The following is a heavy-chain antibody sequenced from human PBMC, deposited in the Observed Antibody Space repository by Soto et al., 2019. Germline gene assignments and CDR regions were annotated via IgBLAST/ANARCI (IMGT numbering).Heavy chain of an antibody. CDR1: SGSISSSNW. D-gene: IGHD6-19*01. V-gene: IGHV4-4*02. J-gene: IGHJ6*03. CDR2: IYHSGST. Sequence: QVQLQESGPGLVKPSGTLSLTCAVSSGSISSSNWWSWVRQPPGKGLEWIGEIYHSGSTNYNPSLKRRVAISVDKSKNQFSLKLSSVTAADTAVYYCARAVVDYYYYMDVWGKGTTVTVSS. CDR3: ARAVVDYYYYMDV.